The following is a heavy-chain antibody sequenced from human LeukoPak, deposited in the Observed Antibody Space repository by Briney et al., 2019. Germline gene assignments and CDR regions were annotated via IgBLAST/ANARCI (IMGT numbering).Heavy chain of an antibody. V-gene: IGHV4-30-2*01. J-gene: IGHJ5*02. CDR2: IYHNGST. D-gene: IGHD3-3*01. Sequence: PSETLSLTCTVSGGSISSGGYYWSWVRQPRGKGLGWIGYIYHNGSTYYNPSLKSRVTISVDRSKNQFSMKLSSMTAADTAVYYCARGTALRFLETSGFVPWGQGTLVTVSS. CDR1: GGSISSGGYY. CDR3: ARGTALRFLETSGFVP.